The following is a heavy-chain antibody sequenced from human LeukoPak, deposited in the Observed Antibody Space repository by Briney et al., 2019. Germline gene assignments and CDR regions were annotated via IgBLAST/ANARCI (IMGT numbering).Heavy chain of an antibody. J-gene: IGHJ4*02. CDR1: GGSISSGGYS. CDR2: IYHSGST. Sequence: SETLSLTCAVSGGSISSGGYSWSWIRQPPGKGLEWIGYIYHSGSTYYNPSLKSRVTISVDTSKNQFSLKLSSVTAADTAVYYCARADYFDYWGQGTLVTVSS. V-gene: IGHV4-30-2*05. CDR3: ARADYFDY.